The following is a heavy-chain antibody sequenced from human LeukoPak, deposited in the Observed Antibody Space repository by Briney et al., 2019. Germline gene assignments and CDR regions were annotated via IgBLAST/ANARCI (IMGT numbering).Heavy chain of an antibody. CDR1: GGSISSSSYY. D-gene: IGHD5-18*01. V-gene: IGHV4-39*01. J-gene: IGHJ3*02. CDR3: ARHQQLWLKNAFDI. CDR2: IYYSGST. Sequence: SETLSLTCTVSGGSISSSSYYWGWIRQPPGKGLEWIGSIYYSGSTYYNPSLKSRVTISVDTSKNQFSLELSSVTAADTAVYYCARHQQLWLKNAFDIWGQGTMVTVSS.